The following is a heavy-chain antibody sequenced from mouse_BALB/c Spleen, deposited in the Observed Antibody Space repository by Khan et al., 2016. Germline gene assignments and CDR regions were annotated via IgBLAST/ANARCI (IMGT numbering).Heavy chain of an antibody. Sequence: EVQLQESGPGLVKPSQSLSLTCSVSGYSITSGYYWNWIRQFPGNKLEWMGYISYDGSNNYNPSLKNRISITRDTSKNQFFLKLNSVTTEDTATYYCATYGNYEGFADWGQGTLVTVSA. J-gene: IGHJ3*01. CDR3: ATYGNYEGFAD. V-gene: IGHV3-6*02. D-gene: IGHD2-1*01. CDR1: GYSITSGYY. CDR2: ISYDGSN.